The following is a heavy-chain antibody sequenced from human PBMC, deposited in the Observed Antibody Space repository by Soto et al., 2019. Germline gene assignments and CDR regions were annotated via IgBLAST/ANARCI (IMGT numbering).Heavy chain of an antibody. CDR2: MNTNSGNT. J-gene: IGHJ4*02. CDR1: GYTFTSYD. V-gene: IGHV1-8*01. D-gene: IGHD3-22*01. CDR3: ARGGYYYDSSAYSRPFDY. Sequence: QVQLVQSGAEVKKPGASVKVSCKASGYTFTSYDINWVRQATGQGLEWMGWMNTNSGNTGYAQKFQGRVTMTRSTSISTAYMELSSLRSEDTAVYYCARGGYYYDSSAYSRPFDYWGQGTLVTVSS.